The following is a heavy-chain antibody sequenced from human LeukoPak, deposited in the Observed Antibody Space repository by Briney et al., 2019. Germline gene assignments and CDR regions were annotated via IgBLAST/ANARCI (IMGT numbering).Heavy chain of an antibody. CDR2: IKSKTDSGTT. J-gene: IGHJ4*02. V-gene: IGHV3-15*01. CDR1: GFTFSNAW. D-gene: IGHD1-26*01. CDR3: TTGKWELLY. Sequence: GGSLRLSCAADGFTFSNAWMSWVRQAPGKGLEWVGRIKSKTDSGTTDYAAPVTGRLTISRDDSKNTLYLQMNSLKTEDTAVYYCTTGKWELLYWGQGTLVTVSS.